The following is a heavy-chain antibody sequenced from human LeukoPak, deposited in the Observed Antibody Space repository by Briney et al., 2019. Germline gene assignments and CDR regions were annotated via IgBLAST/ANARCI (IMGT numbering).Heavy chain of an antibody. D-gene: IGHD2-21*02. J-gene: IGHJ3*02. Sequence: SETLSLTCSVYGGTFSDYFWSWIRQSPGKGLEWIGETDDGGNTNYNPYVVCVKSVLMETSKKQFSLVMRSVAGADTAVYYCARFSRITWGDLRDVFDIWGQGTTVIVSS. CDR1: GGTFSDYF. CDR3: ARFSRITWGDLRDVFDI. CDR2: TDDGGNT. V-gene: IGHV4-34*01.